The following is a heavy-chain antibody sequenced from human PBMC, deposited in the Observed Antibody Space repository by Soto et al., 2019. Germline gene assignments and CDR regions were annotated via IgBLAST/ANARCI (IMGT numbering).Heavy chain of an antibody. CDR2: ILPFFGTA. Sequence: QVQLVQSGAEVKKPGSSVKVSCQASGGSFRRESINWVRQAPGQGPEWMGNILPFFGTADYAQKFQGRLTLTADVSTTTAYMELSSLRFEDTAVYYCAMGHEFGGNSDACDVWGQGTMVIVSS. CDR1: GGSFRRES. V-gene: IGHV1-69*15. D-gene: IGHD2-15*01. J-gene: IGHJ3*01. CDR3: AMGHEFGGNSDACDV.